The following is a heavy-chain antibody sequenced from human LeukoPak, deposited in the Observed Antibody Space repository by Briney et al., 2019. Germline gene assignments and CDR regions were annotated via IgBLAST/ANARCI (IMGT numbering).Heavy chain of an antibody. CDR3: AKGGKTIMCPTSCYDY. CDR1: GFTFSSNG. CDR2: ISGSGGSP. D-gene: IGHD2-2*01. V-gene: IGHV3-23*01. J-gene: IGHJ4*02. Sequence: GGSLRLSCAASGFTFSSNGMSWVRQAPGRGLEWVSVISGSGGSPDYTDSVKGRFTISRDNSKNTLYLQMNSLRAEDTAVYYCAKGGKTIMCPTSCYDYWGQGTLVTVSS.